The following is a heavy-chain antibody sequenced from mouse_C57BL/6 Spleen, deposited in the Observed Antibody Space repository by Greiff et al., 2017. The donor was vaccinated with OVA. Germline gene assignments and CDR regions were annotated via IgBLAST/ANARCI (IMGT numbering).Heavy chain of an antibody. CDR3: ARHADYGNYGAMDY. J-gene: IGHJ4*01. CDR2: ISSGGSYT. D-gene: IGHD2-1*01. Sequence: EVQGVESGGDLVKPGGSLKLSCAASGFTFSSYGMSWVRQTPDKRLEWVATISSGGSYTYYPDSVKGRFTISRDNAKNTLYLQMSSLKSEDTAMYYCARHADYGNYGAMDYWGQGTSVTVSS. CDR1: GFTFSSYG. V-gene: IGHV5-6*01.